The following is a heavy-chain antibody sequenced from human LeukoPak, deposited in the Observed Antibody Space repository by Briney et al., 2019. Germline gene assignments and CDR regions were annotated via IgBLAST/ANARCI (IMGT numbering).Heavy chain of an antibody. CDR3: ARGHLGLSP. Sequence: KPSETLSHTCTVSGGSISGHSWTWLRQPPGQGLELIWYFHNSTTTSYHPSLTGRVIISVDTAMDQISLKLNSVTAADTAVYYCARGHLGLSPWGQGTLVTVSS. D-gene: IGHD3-10*01. J-gene: IGHJ5*02. V-gene: IGHV4-59*11. CDR2: FHNSTTT. CDR1: GGSISGHS.